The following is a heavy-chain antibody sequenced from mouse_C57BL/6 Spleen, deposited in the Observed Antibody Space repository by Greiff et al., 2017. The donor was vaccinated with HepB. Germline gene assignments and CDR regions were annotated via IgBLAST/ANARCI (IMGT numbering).Heavy chain of an antibody. CDR1: GFTFSSYG. V-gene: IGHV5-6-3*01. CDR2: INSNGGST. Sequence: DVKLQESGGGLVQPGGSLKLYCAASGFTFSSYGMSWVRQTPDKRLELVATINSNGGSTYYPDSVKGRFTISRDNAKNTLYLQMSSVKSEDTAMYCCARMARTINWGQGTTLTVPS. J-gene: IGHJ2*01. CDR3: ARMARTIN.